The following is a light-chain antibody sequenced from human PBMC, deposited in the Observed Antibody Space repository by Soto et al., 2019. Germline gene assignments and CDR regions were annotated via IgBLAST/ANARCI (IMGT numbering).Light chain of an antibody. J-gene: IGKJ4*01. V-gene: IGKV1-5*01. CDR1: QSVRSW. CDR2: DAS. Sequence: DIQLTQSPSTLSGSVGDRVTITCRASQSVRSWLAWYQQKPGRAPKFLIYDASSLESGVPSRFSGSGSGTEFTLTISNLQPDDFATYYCQQYDNYPLTFGGGTKVDIK. CDR3: QQYDNYPLT.